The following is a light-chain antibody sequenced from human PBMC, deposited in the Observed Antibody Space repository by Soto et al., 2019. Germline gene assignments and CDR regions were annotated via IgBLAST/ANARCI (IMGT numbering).Light chain of an antibody. CDR1: SSNIGAGYD. CDR3: HSYDRSLSAWV. CDR2: GNS. Sequence: QSVLTQPPSVSGAPGQRVTISCTGSSSNIGAGYDVYWYQQLPGTAPKVLIYGNSNRPSGVPDRFSGFKSGTSASLAITGLQAEDEAAYHCHSYDRSLSAWVFGGGTKLTVL. J-gene: IGLJ3*02. V-gene: IGLV1-40*01.